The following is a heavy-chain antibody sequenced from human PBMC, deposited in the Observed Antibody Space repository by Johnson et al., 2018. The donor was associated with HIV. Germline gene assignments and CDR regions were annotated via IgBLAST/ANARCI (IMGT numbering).Heavy chain of an antibody. J-gene: IGHJ3*02. Sequence: QVQLVESGGGLVKPGGSLRLSCAASGFTFSDYYMSWIRQAPGKGLEWVSYIGGSTGYADSVKGRFTISRDNAKNSLYLQMNSLRADDTAVYYCARDPSRSPGAFDIWGQGTMVTVSS. V-gene: IGHV3-11*05. CDR3: ARDPSRSPGAFDI. CDR2: IGGST. CDR1: GFTFSDYY.